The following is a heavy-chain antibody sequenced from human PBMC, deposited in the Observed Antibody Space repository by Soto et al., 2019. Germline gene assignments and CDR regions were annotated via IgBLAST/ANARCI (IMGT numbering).Heavy chain of an antibody. J-gene: IGHJ6*03. CDR2: IYSGGST. CDR1: GFTVSSNY. Sequence: GGSLRLSCAASGFTVSSNYMSWVRQAPGKGLEWVSVIYSGGSTYYADSVKGRFTISRDNSKNTLYLQMNSLRAEDTAVYYCARGNYYDILTGYYSDYYYYYMDVWGKGTTVTVSS. V-gene: IGHV3-66*01. D-gene: IGHD3-9*01. CDR3: ARGNYYDILTGYYSDYYYYYMDV.